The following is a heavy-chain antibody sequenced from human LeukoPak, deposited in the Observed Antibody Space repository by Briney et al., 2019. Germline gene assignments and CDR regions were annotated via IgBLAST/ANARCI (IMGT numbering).Heavy chain of an antibody. J-gene: IGHJ4*02. Sequence: GGSLRLSCAASGFTFSRYGMHWVRQAPGKGLEWVAVISYGGRNKYYADSVKGRFTLSRDNSKGTLYLQMSSLRVEDTAIYYCASHWAQQVVSDYWGQGTLVTVSS. D-gene: IGHD6-13*01. V-gene: IGHV3-30*03. CDR2: ISYGGRNK. CDR1: GFTFSRYG. CDR3: ASHWAQQVVSDY.